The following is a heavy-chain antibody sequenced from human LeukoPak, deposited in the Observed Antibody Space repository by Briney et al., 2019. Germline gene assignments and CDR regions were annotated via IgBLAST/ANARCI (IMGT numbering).Heavy chain of an antibody. CDR1: GFSLSTSGMC. Sequence: SGPTLVNPTQTLTLTCTFSGFSLSTSGMCVSWIRQPPRKALECLARIEWDDDKYYSTSLKTRLTISKDTSKNQVVLTMTNMDPVDTATYYCARISSLGYCSGGSCYSGYYFDYWGQGTLVTVSS. V-gene: IGHV2-70*11. D-gene: IGHD2-15*01. J-gene: IGHJ4*02. CDR3: ARISSLGYCSGGSCYSGYYFDY. CDR2: IEWDDDK.